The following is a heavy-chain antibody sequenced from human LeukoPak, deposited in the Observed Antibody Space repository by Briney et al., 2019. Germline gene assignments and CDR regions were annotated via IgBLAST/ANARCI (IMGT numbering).Heavy chain of an antibody. J-gene: IGHJ4*02. V-gene: IGHV3-30*18. CDR3: AKDGDYYGSGSYYHY. D-gene: IGHD3-10*01. CDR2: ISYDGSNK. Sequence: PGRSLRLSCAASGFTFSNYGVHWVRQAPGKGLEWVAFISYDGSNKYYADSVKGRFTISRDNSKNTLYLQMNSLRAEDTAVYYCAKDGDYYGSGSYYHYWGQGTLVTVSS. CDR1: GFTFSNYG.